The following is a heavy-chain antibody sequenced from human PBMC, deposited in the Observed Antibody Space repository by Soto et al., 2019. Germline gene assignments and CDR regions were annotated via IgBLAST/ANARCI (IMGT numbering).Heavy chain of an antibody. D-gene: IGHD2-15*01. Sequence: GGSLRLSCAASGFTVSSNYMSWVRQAPGKGLEWVSVIYSGGSTYYADSVKGRFTISRDNSKNTLYLQMNSLRAEDTAVYYCARDLSGAPSYSGMDVWGQGTTVTVSS. J-gene: IGHJ6*02. CDR2: IYSGGST. CDR1: GFTVSSNY. V-gene: IGHV3-53*01. CDR3: ARDLSGAPSYSGMDV.